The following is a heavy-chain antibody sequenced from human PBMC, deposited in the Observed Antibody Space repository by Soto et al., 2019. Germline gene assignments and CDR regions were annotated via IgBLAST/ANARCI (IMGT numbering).Heavy chain of an antibody. CDR2: IYYSGST. D-gene: IGHD6-13*01. CDR3: ARLRMGRIAAAATTQYYYYYGMDV. J-gene: IGHJ6*02. Sequence: PSETLSLTCTVSGGSISSSSYYWGWIRQPPGKGLEWIGSIYYSGSTYYNPSLKSRVTISVDTSKNQFSLKLSSVTAADTAVYYCARLRMGRIAAAATTQYYYYYGMDVWGQGTTVTVSS. CDR1: GGSISSSSYY. V-gene: IGHV4-39*01.